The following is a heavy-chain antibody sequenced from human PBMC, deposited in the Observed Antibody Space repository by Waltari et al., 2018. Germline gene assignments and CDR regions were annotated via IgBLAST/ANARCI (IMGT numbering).Heavy chain of an antibody. V-gene: IGHV3-74*01. CDR2: INNDGSIV. CDR1: GFNFSNYF. CDR3: LNYDFDS. J-gene: IGHJ4*02. D-gene: IGHD1-7*01. Sequence: DVQVVESGGGLVRPGGSLRLSCIGSGFNFSNYFIHWVRQAPGAGPVWGARINNDGSIVNYAYSGKGRFSISRDNAKSTVYLQMNNLRGEDTALYHCLNYDFDSWGQGTLVTVSS.